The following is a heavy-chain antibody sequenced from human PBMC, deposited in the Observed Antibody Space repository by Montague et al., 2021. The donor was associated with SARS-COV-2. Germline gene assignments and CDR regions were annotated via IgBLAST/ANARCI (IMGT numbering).Heavy chain of an antibody. J-gene: IGHJ3*02. CDR1: GGSISSYY. CDR3: ARHTSERITMVHAFDI. D-gene: IGHD3-10*01. V-gene: IGHV4-59*08. CDR2: IYYSGST. Sequence: SETLSLTCTVSGGSISSYYWSWIRQPPGKGLEWIGDIYYSGSTNYNPSLKSRVTISVDTSKNQFSLKLSSVTAADTAVYYCARHTSERITMVHAFDIWGQGTMVTVSS.